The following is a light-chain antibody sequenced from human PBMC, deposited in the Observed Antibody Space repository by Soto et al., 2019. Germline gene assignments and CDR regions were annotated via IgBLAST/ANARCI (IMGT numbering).Light chain of an antibody. V-gene: IGKV3-15*01. J-gene: IGKJ5*01. CDR3: QQFNYWPPIT. CDR1: QGVSRK. CDR2: GAS. Sequence: DIVMTQSPATLSVAPGERVTFSCRASQGVSRKLAWYQHKPGQAPRLLISGASTGATGIPARFSGSGSGTEFTLTISSLQSEDFAVYYCQQFNYWPPITFGQGTRLEI.